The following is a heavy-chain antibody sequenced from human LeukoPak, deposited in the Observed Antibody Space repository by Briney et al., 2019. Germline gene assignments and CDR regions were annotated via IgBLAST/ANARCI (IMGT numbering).Heavy chain of an antibody. Sequence: PGGSLRLSCAASGFSFNTYWMHWVRQAPGKGLVWVSRIYSDGSSTYYADSVKGRFTCSRDNAKNTVYLQMNSLRAEDTAVYYCARGASGYGNFGYWGQGTLVTVSS. CDR1: GFSFNTYW. D-gene: IGHD5-12*01. J-gene: IGHJ4*02. CDR2: IYSDGSST. CDR3: ARGASGYGNFGY. V-gene: IGHV3-74*01.